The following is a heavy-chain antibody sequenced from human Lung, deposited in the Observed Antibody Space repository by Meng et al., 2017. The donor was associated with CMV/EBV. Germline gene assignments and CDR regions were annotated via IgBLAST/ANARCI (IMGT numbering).Heavy chain of an antibody. CDR2: INVYSGGT. V-gene: IGHV1-2*02. CDR3: ARVYCGDNCSLVY. J-gene: IGHJ4*02. D-gene: IGHD2-21*01. CDR1: GYTFTDYY. Sequence: ASVKVSCKASGYTFTDYYLHWVRQAPGQGLEWMAWINVYSGGTNSAQKFQGRVALTRDTSIRTAYMELSSLRSDDTAVYYCARVYCGDNCSLVYWGRGELVTVSS.